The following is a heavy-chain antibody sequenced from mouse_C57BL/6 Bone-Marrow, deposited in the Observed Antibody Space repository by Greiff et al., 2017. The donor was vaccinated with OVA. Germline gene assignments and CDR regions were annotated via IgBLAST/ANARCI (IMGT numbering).Heavy chain of an antibody. CDR2: IWGVGST. J-gene: IGHJ4*01. Sequence: LQESGPGLVAPSQSLSITCTVSGFSFTSYGVDWVRQSPGKGLEWLGVIWGVGSTNYNSALKSRLSISKDNSKSQVFLKMNSLQTDDTAMYYCASQLGQAMDYWGQGTSVTVSS. CDR3: ASQLGQAMDY. D-gene: IGHD4-1*02. V-gene: IGHV2-6*01. CDR1: GFSFTSYG.